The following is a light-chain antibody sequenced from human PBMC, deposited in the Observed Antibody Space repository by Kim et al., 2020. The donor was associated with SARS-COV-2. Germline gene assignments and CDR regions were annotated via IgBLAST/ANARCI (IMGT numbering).Light chain of an antibody. CDR1: SSNTGNNY. J-gene: IGLJ3*02. V-gene: IGLV1-51*01. CDR2: DNN. Sequence: QSVLTQPPSVSAAPGQKVTISCSGSSSNTGNNYVSWYQQPPGTAPILLIYDNNKRPSGIPDRFSGSKSGTSATLGITGLQTGVEADYYCGTWDSSLSAGVFGGGTQLTVL. CDR3: GTWDSSLSAGV.